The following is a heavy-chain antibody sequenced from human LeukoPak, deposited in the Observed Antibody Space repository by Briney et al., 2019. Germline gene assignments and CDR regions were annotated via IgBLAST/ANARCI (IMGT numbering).Heavy chain of an antibody. Sequence: GGSLRLSCAASGFTFSSYAMSWVRQPPGKGLEWVSAISGSGGRTYDAHSVKGRFTISRDNSKNTPYLQMNSLRAEDTAVYYCAKDFDCYDGSGPDAFDIWGQGTMVTVSS. CDR3: AKDFDCYDGSGPDAFDI. CDR1: GFTFSSYA. CDR2: ISGSGGRT. V-gene: IGHV3-23*01. J-gene: IGHJ3*02. D-gene: IGHD3-22*01.